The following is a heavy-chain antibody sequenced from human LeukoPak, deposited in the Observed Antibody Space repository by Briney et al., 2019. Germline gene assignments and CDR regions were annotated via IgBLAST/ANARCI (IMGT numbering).Heavy chain of an antibody. CDR1: GYSFTSYW. V-gene: IGHV5-51*01. CDR2: IFPGDSDT. D-gene: IGHD2-2*01. CDR3: ATYCSSTRCPFDY. Sequence: GESLKISCKGSGYSFTSYWIGWVRQMPGKGLEWMGIIFPGDSDTRYSPSFQGQVTISADKSISTAYLQWSSLKASDTAMYYCATYCSSTRCPFDYWGQGTLVTVSS. J-gene: IGHJ4*02.